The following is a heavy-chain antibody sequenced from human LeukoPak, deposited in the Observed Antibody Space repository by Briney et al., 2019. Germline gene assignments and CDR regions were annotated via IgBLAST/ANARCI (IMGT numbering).Heavy chain of an antibody. CDR1: GYTLTELS. J-gene: IGHJ6*02. D-gene: IGHD3-10*01. CDR2: FDPEDGET. V-gene: IGHV1-24*01. CDR3: ATGLMVRGVITLYYYYGMDV. Sequence: ASVKVSCKVSGYTLTELSMHWVRQAPGKGLEWMGGFDPEDGETIYAQKFQDRVTMTEDTSTDTAYMELSSLRSEDTAVYYCATGLMVRGVITLYYYYGMDVWGQGTTVTVSS.